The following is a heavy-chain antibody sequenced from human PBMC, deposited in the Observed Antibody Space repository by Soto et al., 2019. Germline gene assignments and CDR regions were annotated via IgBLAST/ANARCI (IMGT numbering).Heavy chain of an antibody. V-gene: IGHV4-34*01. Sequence: QVQLQQWGAGLLKPSETLSLTCAVYGGSFSGYYWSWIRQPPGKGLEWIGEINHSGSTNYNPSLKSRVTISVDTSKNQFSLKLSCVTAADTAVYYCAREGYCSSTSCYGMDYWGQGTLVTVSS. D-gene: IGHD2-2*01. CDR2: INHSGST. J-gene: IGHJ4*02. CDR1: GGSFSGYY. CDR3: AREGYCSSTSCYGMDY.